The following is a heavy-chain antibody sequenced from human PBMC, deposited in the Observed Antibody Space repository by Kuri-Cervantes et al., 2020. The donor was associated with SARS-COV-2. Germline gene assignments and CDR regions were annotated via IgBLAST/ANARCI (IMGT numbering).Heavy chain of an antibody. CDR1: GYTFTSYY. V-gene: IGHV1-46*01. Sequence: ASVKVSCKASGYTFTSYYMHWVRQAPGQGLEWMGIINPSGGSTSYAQKFQGRVTMTRDTSTSTVYMELSSLRSEDTAAYHCARALGSSWYEDAFDIWGQGTMVTVSS. CDR2: INPSGGST. CDR3: ARALGSSWYEDAFDI. D-gene: IGHD6-13*01. J-gene: IGHJ3*02.